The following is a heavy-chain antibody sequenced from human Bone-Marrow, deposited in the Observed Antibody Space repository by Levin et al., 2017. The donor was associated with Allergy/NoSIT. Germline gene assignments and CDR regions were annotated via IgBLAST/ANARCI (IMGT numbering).Heavy chain of an antibody. CDR1: GFTVSNNY. CDR2: IYSGGGT. D-gene: IGHD3-16*01. V-gene: IGHV3-66*02. Sequence: GESLKISCAASGFTVSNNYMSWVRQAPGKGLEWVSLIYSGGGTHYADSVKGRFTISRDNSKNTLSLQMNSLRPDDTAVYYCAGGPSRGYWGQGTLVTVSS. J-gene: IGHJ4*02. CDR3: AGGPSRGY.